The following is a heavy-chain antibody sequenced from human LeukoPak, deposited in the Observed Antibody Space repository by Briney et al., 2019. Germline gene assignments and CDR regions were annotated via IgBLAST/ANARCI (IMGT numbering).Heavy chain of an antibody. Sequence: PSETLSLTCTVSGGSISSYYWSWIRQPPGKGLEWIGYIYYSGSTNYNPSLKSRVTISVDTSKNQFSLKLSSVTAADTAVYYCARGVVNLYYYYGMDVWGQGTTVTVSS. J-gene: IGHJ6*02. V-gene: IGHV4-59*01. CDR3: ARGVVNLYYYYGMDV. CDR2: IYYSGST. CDR1: GGSISSYY. D-gene: IGHD1-14*01.